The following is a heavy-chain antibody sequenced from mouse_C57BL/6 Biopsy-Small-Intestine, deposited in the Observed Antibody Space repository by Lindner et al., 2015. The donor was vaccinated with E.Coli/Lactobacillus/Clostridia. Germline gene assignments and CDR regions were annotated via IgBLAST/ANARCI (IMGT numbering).Heavy chain of an antibody. CDR3: ARYDGYYGYYAMDY. Sequence: VQLQESGTVLARPGASVKMSCKTFGYTFTSYWIHWVKQRPGQGLEWMGAIYPGNSDATYNQKFKDKARLTAVTSASTAYMELRSLTSEDSAVYYCARYDGYYGYYAMDYWGQGTSVTVSS. J-gene: IGHJ4*01. V-gene: IGHV1-5*01. D-gene: IGHD2-3*01. CDR1: GYTFTSYW. CDR2: IYPGNSDA.